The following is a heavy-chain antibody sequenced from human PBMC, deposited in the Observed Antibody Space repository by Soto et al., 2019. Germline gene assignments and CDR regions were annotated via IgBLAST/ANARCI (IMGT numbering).Heavy chain of an antibody. CDR1: GFTFSSYS. J-gene: IGHJ4*02. D-gene: IGHD1-26*01. Sequence: SLRLSCAASGFTFSSYSMNWVRQAPGKGLEWVSSISSSSSYIYYADSVKGRFTISRDNAKNSLYLQMNSLRAEDTAVYYCARETPSGSSAGFDYWGQGTLVTVSS. CDR2: ISSSSSYI. V-gene: IGHV3-21*01. CDR3: ARETPSGSSAGFDY.